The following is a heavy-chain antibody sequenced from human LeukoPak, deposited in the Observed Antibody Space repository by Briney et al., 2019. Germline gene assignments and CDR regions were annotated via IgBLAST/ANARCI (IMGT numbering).Heavy chain of an antibody. D-gene: IGHD6-13*01. V-gene: IGHV4-39*07. CDR1: GGSISSSSYY. CDR2: IYYSGST. J-gene: IGHJ4*02. CDR3: ARGVRDSSSWYQDY. Sequence: SETLSLTCTVSGGSISSSSYYWGWIRQPPGKGLEWIGSIYYSGSTYYNPSLKSRVTISVDTSKNQFSLKLSSVTAADTAVYYCARGVRDSSSWYQDYWGQGTLVTVSS.